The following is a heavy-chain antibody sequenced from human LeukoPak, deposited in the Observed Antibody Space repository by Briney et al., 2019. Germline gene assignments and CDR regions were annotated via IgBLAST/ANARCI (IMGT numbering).Heavy chain of an antibody. CDR3: ARGGGIAAAGTALDWFDP. D-gene: IGHD6-13*01. CDR2: IYYSGST. V-gene: IGHV4-31*11. J-gene: IGHJ5*02. CDR1: GGSFSGYY. Sequence: SETLSLTCAVYGGSFSGYYWSWIRQHPGKGLEWIGYIYYSGSTYYNPSLKSRVTISVDTSKNQFSLKLSSVTAADTAVYYCARGGGIAAAGTALDWFDPWGQGTLVTVSS.